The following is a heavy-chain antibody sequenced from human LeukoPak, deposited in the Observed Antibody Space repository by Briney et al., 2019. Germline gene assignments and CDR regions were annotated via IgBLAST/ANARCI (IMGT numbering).Heavy chain of an antibody. CDR2: INPSGGST. J-gene: IGHJ3*02. V-gene: IGHV1-46*01. CDR1: GYTFTSYY. Sequence: ASVKVSCKASGYTFTSYYMHWVRQAPGQGLEWMGIINPSGGSTSYAQKFQGRVAMTRDTSTSTVYMELSILRSEDTAVYYCARGLLPDGDYLGWSSFDIWGQGTMVTVSS. CDR3: ARGLLPDGDYLGWSSFDI. D-gene: IGHD4-17*01.